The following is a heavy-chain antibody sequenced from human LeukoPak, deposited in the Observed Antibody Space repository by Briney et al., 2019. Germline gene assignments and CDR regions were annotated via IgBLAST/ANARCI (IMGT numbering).Heavy chain of an antibody. V-gene: IGHV4-39*07. J-gene: IGHJ4*02. D-gene: IGHD5-18*01. Sequence: PSETLSLTCTVSGGSISSSSYYWGWIRQPPGKGLEWIGSIYYSGSTYYNLSPKSRVTISVDTSKNQFSLKLSSVTAADTAVYYCARGGYSYGSGYFDYWGQGTLVTVSS. CDR2: IYYSGST. CDR1: GGSISSSSYY. CDR3: ARGGYSYGSGYFDY.